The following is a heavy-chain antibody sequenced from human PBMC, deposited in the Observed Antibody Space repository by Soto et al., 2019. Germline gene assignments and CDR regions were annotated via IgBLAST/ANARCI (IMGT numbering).Heavy chain of an antibody. D-gene: IGHD6-6*01. Sequence: GASVKVSCKASGGTFSSYAISWVRQAPGQGLEWMGGIIPIFGTANYAQKFQGRVTITADESTSTAYMELSSLRSEDTAVYYCAREYSSSSSWFDPWGQGTLVTVSS. CDR2: IIPIFGTA. J-gene: IGHJ5*02. CDR1: GGTFSSYA. CDR3: AREYSSSSSWFDP. V-gene: IGHV1-69*13.